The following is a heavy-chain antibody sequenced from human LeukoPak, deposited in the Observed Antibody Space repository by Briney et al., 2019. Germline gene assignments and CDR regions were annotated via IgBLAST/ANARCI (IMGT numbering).Heavy chain of an antibody. D-gene: IGHD6-13*01. CDR3: ARAYSSSWYPYENWFDP. J-gene: IGHJ5*02. V-gene: IGHV1-69*06. CDR2: IIPIFGTA. Sequence: ASVKVSCKASGGTFSSYAISWVRQAPGQGLEWMGGIIPIFGTANYAQKFQGRVTITADKSTSTAYMELSSLRSEDTAVYYCARAYSSSWYPYENWFDPWGQGTLVTVSS. CDR1: GGTFSSYA.